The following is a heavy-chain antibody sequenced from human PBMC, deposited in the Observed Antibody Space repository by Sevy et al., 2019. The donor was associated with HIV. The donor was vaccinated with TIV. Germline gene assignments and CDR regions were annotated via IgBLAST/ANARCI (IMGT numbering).Heavy chain of an antibody. V-gene: IGHV1-2*02. J-gene: IGHJ3*02. CDR3: ARPRRWLRRGDAFDI. Sequence: ASVKVSCKASGYTFTGYYMHWVRQAPGQGLEWMGWINPDSGDTNYAQKFQGRVTMTRDTSIRTAYMELSRLRSDDTAVDYCARPRRWLRRGDAFDIWGQGTMVTVSS. CDR2: INPDSGDT. D-gene: IGHD5-12*01. CDR1: GYTFTGYY.